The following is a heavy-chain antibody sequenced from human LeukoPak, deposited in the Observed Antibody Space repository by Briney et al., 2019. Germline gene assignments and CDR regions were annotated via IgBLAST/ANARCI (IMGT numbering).Heavy chain of an antibody. CDR1: GYTFTGYY. J-gene: IGHJ4*02. D-gene: IGHD4-17*01. V-gene: IGHV1-2*02. Sequence: ASVKVSCKASGYTFTGYYMHWVRQAPGQGLEWMGWINPHRGDTSYAQKFQGRVTMTRDTSISTAYMELSSLRSDDTAVYYCAIITVTTSPFDYWGQGTLVTVSS. CDR3: AIITVTTSPFDY. CDR2: INPHRGDT.